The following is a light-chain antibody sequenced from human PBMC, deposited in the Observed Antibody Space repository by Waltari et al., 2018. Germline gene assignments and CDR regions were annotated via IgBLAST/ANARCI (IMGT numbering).Light chain of an antibody. CDR2: KVS. V-gene: IGKV2-30*01. J-gene: IGKJ2*01. CDR3: MQGTHWPVYT. CDR1: ESLLFSDGNTY. Sequence: VVMTQSPLPLPVTLGQPASISCRSSESLLFSDGNTYLNWFHQRPGQSPRRLMYKVSNRDSGVPDRFSGSGSDTVVTLKISSVEAEDVGVDYCMQGTHWPVYTFGQGTRLEIK.